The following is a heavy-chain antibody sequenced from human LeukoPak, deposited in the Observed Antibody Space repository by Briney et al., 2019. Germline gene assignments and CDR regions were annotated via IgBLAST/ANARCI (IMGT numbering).Heavy chain of an antibody. CDR1: GFTFSSYN. V-gene: IGHV3-48*01. CDR2: ISDSSTTI. J-gene: IGHJ4*02. CDR3: ARDRGGAYDFWSGYYTGYFDY. D-gene: IGHD3-3*01. Sequence: HPGGSLRLSCAASGFTFSSYNMNWVRQAPGKGLEWVSYISDSSTTIYYADSVKGRFTISRDNAKNSLYLQMNSLRAEDTAVYYCARDRGGAYDFWSGYYTGYFDYWGQGTLVPVSS.